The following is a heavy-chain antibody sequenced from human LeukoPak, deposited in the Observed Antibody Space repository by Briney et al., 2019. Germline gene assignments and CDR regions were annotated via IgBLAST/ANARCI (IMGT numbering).Heavy chain of an antibody. D-gene: IGHD1-26*01. J-gene: IGHJ6*03. V-gene: IGHV5-51*01. Sequence: GESLKISCKGSGYSFTSYWIGWVRQMPGKGLEWMGIIYPGDSDTRYSPSFQGQVTISADKSISTAYLQWSSLKASDTAMYYCARLGGSYYSSYYYYMDVWGKGTTVTVSS. CDR1: GYSFTSYW. CDR3: ARLGGSYYSSYYYYMDV. CDR2: IYPGDSDT.